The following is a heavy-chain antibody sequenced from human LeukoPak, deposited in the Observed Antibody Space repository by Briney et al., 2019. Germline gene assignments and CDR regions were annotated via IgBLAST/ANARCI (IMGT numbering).Heavy chain of an antibody. CDR3: ARGDSSSPGFDY. D-gene: IGHD6-6*01. Sequence: ASVKVSCKASGGTFSSYAISWVRQAPGQGLEWMGGIIPIFGTANYAQKFQGRVTITADESTSTAYMELSSLRSEDTAVYYCARGDSSSPGFDYWGQGTLVTVSS. J-gene: IGHJ4*02. CDR1: GGTFSSYA. V-gene: IGHV1-69*13. CDR2: IIPIFGTA.